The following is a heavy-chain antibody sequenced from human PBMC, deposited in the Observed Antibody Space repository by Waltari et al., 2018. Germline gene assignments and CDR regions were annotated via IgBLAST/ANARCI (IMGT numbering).Heavy chain of an antibody. CDR3: ARDGIWYYDFWSGYYTFDY. D-gene: IGHD3-3*01. V-gene: IGHV1-18*01. Sequence: QVQLVQSGAEVKKPGASVKVSCKASGYTFTSYGISWVRQAPGQGLEWMGWISAYNGNTNYPQKLHGRVTMTTDTSTSTAYMELRSLRSDDTAVYYCARDGIWYYDFWSGYYTFDYWGQGTLVTVSS. CDR1: GYTFTSYG. CDR2: ISAYNGNT. J-gene: IGHJ4*02.